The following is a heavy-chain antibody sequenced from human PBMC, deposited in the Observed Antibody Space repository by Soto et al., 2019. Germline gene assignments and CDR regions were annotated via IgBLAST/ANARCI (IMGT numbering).Heavy chain of an antibody. CDR2: MNPNSGNT. Sequence: QVQLVQSGAEVKKPGASVKVSCKASGYTFTSYDINWVRQATGQGLEWMGWMNPNSGNTGYAQKFQGRVTMTRNTSISTAYMELSSLRSEDTAVYYCARARLVVRGYYYYYGMDVWGQGTTVTVSS. D-gene: IGHD3-10*01. V-gene: IGHV1-8*01. CDR1: GYTFTSYD. J-gene: IGHJ6*02. CDR3: ARARLVVRGYYYYYGMDV.